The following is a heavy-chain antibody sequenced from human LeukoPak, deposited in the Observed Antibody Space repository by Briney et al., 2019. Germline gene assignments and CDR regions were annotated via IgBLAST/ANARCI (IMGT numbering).Heavy chain of an antibody. V-gene: IGHV3-30*18. CDR3: AKDGWESAAAGLNFDY. D-gene: IGHD6-13*01. CDR1: GFTFSTYG. Sequence: GGSLRLSCAASGFTFSTYGMHWVRQAPGKGLEWVAVISYDGSDEYYVDSVKGRFTISRDNPKNALYLQMNSLRAEDTAVYYCAKDGWESAAAGLNFDYWGQGTLVTVSS. CDR2: ISYDGSDE. J-gene: IGHJ4*02.